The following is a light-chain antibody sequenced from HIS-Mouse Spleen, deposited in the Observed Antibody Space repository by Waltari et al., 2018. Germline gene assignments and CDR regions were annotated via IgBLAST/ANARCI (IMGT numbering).Light chain of an antibody. CDR1: KLGDKY. CDR2: QDS. V-gene: IGLV3-1*01. Sequence: SYELTQPPSVSVSPGQTARITCSGDKLGDKYACWSQQKPGQSPDLVIYQDSKRPSGIPERFSGSNSGNTATLTISGTQAMDEADYYCQAWDSSLVVFGGGTKLTVL. J-gene: IGLJ2*01. CDR3: QAWDSSLVV.